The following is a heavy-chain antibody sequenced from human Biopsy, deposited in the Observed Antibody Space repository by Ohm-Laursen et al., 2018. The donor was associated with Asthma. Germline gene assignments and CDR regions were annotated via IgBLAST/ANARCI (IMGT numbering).Heavy chain of an antibody. CDR1: GYTFINYA. J-gene: IGHJ3*02. CDR2: ISAYNGHT. Sequence: ASVKVSCKASGYTFINYAIHWVRQAPGQRLEWMGWISAYNGHTKYAQKFQDRVTMTTDKSANTAHMELRSLTSDDTAVYYCARTYYDFLTGQVNDAFAIWGQGTMVTVSS. D-gene: IGHD3-9*01. CDR3: ARTYYDFLTGQVNDAFAI. V-gene: IGHV1-3*01.